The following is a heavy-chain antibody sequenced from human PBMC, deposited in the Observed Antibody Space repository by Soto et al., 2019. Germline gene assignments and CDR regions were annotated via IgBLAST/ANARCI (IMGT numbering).Heavy chain of an antibody. D-gene: IGHD6-13*01. CDR1: GFTFSSCA. Sequence: PGGSLRLSCAASGFTFSSCAMSWVRQAPGKGLEWVSAISGSGGSTYYADSVKGRFTISRDNSKNTLYLQMNSLRAEDTAVYYCANLVVLGHKTGASSWYRGGGYWGQGTLVTVSS. CDR3: ANLVVLGHKTGASSWYRGGGY. J-gene: IGHJ4*02. V-gene: IGHV3-23*01. CDR2: ISGSGGST.